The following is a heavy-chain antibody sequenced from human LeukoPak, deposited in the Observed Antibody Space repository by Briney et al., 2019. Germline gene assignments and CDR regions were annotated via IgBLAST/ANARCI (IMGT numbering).Heavy chain of an antibody. Sequence: ASETLSLTCTVSGGSIGSTNYYWGWIRQPPGKGLEWIGTIYYTGSTYYNPSLKSRVTISVDTSKNQFSLRLTSVTAADTAVYYCARHLRSGAGPYWYFDLWGRGTLVTVSS. V-gene: IGHV4-39*01. J-gene: IGHJ2*01. CDR3: ARHLRSGAGPYWYFDL. D-gene: IGHD6-19*01. CDR1: GGSIGSTNYY. CDR2: IYYTGST.